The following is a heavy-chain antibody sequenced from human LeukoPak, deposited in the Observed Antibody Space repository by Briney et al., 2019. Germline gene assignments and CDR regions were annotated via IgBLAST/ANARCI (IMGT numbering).Heavy chain of an antibody. Sequence: GGSLRLSCTTSGFSFSSYSMNWVRQTPGKGLEWVSSISSGSSSVFYAESVRGRFTISRDSAKTSVFLQMDSLRADDSALYFCASSQRLGHCVHGVCVYPYYFDFWGQGALVTVSS. V-gene: IGHV3-21*06. CDR3: ASSQRLGHCVHGVCVYPYYFDF. CDR2: ISSGSSSV. CDR1: GFSFSSYS. D-gene: IGHD2-8*01. J-gene: IGHJ4*02.